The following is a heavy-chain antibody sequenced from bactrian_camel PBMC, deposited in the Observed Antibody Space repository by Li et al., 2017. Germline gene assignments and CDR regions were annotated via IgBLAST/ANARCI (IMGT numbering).Heavy chain of an antibody. J-gene: IGHJ4*01. Sequence: VQLVESGGESVQAGESLRLTCAVSGSTAGAYNMGWFRQSPGKAREGVAAFDTDGSTVYADAVKARFTISKDDANNTLYLQMDTLEPEDTAMYYCAHGCTAIRRGAIRPERYTNWGQGTQVTVS. D-gene: IGHD3*01. CDR2: FDTDGST. V-gene: IGHV3S55*01. CDR3: AHGCTAIRRGAIRPERYTN. CDR1: GSTAGAYN.